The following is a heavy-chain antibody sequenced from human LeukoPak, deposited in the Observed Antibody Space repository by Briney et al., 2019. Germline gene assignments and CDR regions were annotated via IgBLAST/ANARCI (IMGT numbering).Heavy chain of an antibody. CDR1: GYTFTGYY. CDR2: INPNSGGT. Sequence: ASVKVSCKASGYTFTGYYMHWVRQAPGQGLEWMGWINPNSGGTNYAQKFQGRVTMTRDTSISTAYMELSRLRSDDTAVYYCARTWAIAQNLDYWGQGTPVTVSS. J-gene: IGHJ4*02. D-gene: IGHD2-2*02. CDR3: ARTWAIAQNLDY. V-gene: IGHV1-2*02.